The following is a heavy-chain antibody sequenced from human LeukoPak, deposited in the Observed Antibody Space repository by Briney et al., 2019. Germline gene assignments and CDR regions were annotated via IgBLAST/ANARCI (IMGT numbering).Heavy chain of an antibody. CDR1: GFTFSSYS. CDR2: IKSKTKSGTT. CDR3: TTDYVWGTYRYFDY. J-gene: IGHJ4*02. D-gene: IGHD3-16*02. Sequence: PGGSLRLSCAASGFTFSSYSLNWVRQAPGKGLEWVGRIKSKTKSGTTDYAAPVKGRFTISRDDSKNTLYLQMNSLKTEDTAVYYCTTDYVWGTYRYFDYWGQGTLVTVSS. V-gene: IGHV3-15*01.